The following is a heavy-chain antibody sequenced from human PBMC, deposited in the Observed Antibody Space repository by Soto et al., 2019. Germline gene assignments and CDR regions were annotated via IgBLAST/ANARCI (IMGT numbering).Heavy chain of an antibody. D-gene: IGHD4-17*01. Sequence: QVQLVQSGAEVKKPGASVKVSCKASGYTFTSYAMHWVRQAPGQRLEWMGWINAGNGNTKYSQKFQGRVTITRDTSASTAYMELSSLRSEDTAVYYCARDMTTVTTGFDYWGQGTLVTVSS. CDR3: ARDMTTVTTGFDY. CDR1: GYTFTSYA. V-gene: IGHV1-3*01. J-gene: IGHJ4*02. CDR2: INAGNGNT.